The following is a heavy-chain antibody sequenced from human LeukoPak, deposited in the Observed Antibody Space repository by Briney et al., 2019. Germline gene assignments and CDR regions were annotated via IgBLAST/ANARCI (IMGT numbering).Heavy chain of an antibody. CDR3: AGVIAAAHGHPIHYYYYMDV. J-gene: IGHJ6*03. CDR2: ISSSGSTI. Sequence: GGSLRLSCAASGFTFSSYEMNWVRQAPGKGLEWVSYISSSGSTIYYADSVKGRFTISRDNAKNSLYLQMNSLRAEDTAVYYCAGVIAAAHGHPIHYYYYMDVWGKGTTVTVSS. V-gene: IGHV3-48*03. D-gene: IGHD6-13*01. CDR1: GFTFSSYE.